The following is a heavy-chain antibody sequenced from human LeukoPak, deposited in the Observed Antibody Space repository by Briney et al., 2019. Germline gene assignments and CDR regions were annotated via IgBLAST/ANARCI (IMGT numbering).Heavy chain of an antibody. J-gene: IGHJ4*02. D-gene: IGHD4-23*01. Sequence: ASVKVSCKASGYTFTSYDINWVRQATGQGLEWMGWMNPNSGNTGYAQKFQGRVTITRNTSISTAYMELSSLRSEDTAVYYCARDYGGNSDLDYWGQGTLVIVSS. V-gene: IGHV1-8*03. CDR3: ARDYGGNSDLDY. CDR1: GYTFTSYD. CDR2: MNPNSGNT.